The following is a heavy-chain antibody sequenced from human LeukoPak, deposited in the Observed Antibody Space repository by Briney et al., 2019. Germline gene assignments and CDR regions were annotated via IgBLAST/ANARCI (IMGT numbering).Heavy chain of an antibody. J-gene: IGHJ3*02. CDR2: IIPIFGTA. CDR3: ARDGSGSRNGAFDI. V-gene: IGHV1-69*01. Sequence: SVKVSCKASGGTFSSYAISWVRQAPGQGLEWMGGIIPIFGTANYAQKFQGRVTITADESTSTAYMELSSLRSEDTAVYYCARDGSGSRNGAFDIWGQGTMVTVSS. D-gene: IGHD1-26*01. CDR1: GGTFSSYA.